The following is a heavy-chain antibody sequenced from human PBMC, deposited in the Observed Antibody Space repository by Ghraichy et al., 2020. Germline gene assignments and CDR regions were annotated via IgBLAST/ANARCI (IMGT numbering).Heavy chain of an antibody. CDR3: AARANWGHYFET. CDR2: T. D-gene: IGHD7-27*01. J-gene: IGHJ4*02. V-gene: IGHV4-59*03. Sequence: TNYNPSLKRRVTISVDTSKNQFSLKLTSVTTADTAVYYCAARANWGHYFETWGLGILVSGAS.